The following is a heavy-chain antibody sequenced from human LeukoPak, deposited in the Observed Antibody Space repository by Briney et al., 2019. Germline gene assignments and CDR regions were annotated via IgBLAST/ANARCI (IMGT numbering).Heavy chain of an antibody. J-gene: IGHJ4*02. V-gene: IGHV3-23*01. CDR2: ISGSGGST. CDR3: AKGEFDSGWKFDY. Sequence: TGGSLRLSCAASGFTFSSYAMSWVRQAPGKGLEWVSAISGSGGSTYYADSVKGRFTISRDNSKNTVYLQMNSLRVEDTAVYYCAKGEFDSGWKFDYWGQGTRVTVSS. CDR1: GFTFSSYA. D-gene: IGHD5-12*01.